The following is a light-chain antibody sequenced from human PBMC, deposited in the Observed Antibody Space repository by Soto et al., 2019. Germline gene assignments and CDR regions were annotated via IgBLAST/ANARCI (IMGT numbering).Light chain of an antibody. CDR1: SGHSSYA. CDR2: LNSDGSH. CDR3: QTWDSGIQV. Sequence: QLVLTQSSSASASLGASVKLTCTLSSGHSSYAIAWHQQQPDKGPRYLMKLNSDGSHSKGDGIPDRFSGSSSGAERYLTISSLQSDDEADYYCQTWDSGIQVFGGGTKLTVL. J-gene: IGLJ3*02. V-gene: IGLV4-69*01.